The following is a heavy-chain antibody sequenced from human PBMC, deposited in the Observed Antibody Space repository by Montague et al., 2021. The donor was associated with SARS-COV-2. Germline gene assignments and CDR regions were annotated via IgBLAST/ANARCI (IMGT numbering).Heavy chain of an antibody. CDR3: AKKIVAGGTGYFDY. D-gene: IGHD6-13*01. CDR2: ISGSGGIT. CDR1: GFTFSSYA. Sequence: SLRLSCAASGFTFSSYAMSWVRQAPGKGLEWVSGISGSGGITSYTDSVKGRFSISRDNSKNTLYLQMNSLRAEDTAVHYCAKKIVAGGTGYFDYWGQGTLVTVSS. V-gene: IGHV3-23*01. J-gene: IGHJ4*02.